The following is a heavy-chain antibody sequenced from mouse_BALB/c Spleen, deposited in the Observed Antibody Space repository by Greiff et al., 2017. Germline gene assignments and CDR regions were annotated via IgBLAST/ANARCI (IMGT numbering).Heavy chain of an antibody. CDR1: GFSLTSYG. CDR3: ARENGYGGYFDD. D-gene: IGHD2-2*01. Sequence: QVQLKQSGPGLVAPSQSLSITCTVSGFSLTSYGVHWVRQPPGKGLEWLGVIWAGGSTNYNSALMSRLSISKDNSKSQVFLKMNSLQTDDTAMYYCARENGYGGYFDDWGAGTTVTVSS. CDR2: IWAGGST. V-gene: IGHV2-9*02. J-gene: IGHJ1*01.